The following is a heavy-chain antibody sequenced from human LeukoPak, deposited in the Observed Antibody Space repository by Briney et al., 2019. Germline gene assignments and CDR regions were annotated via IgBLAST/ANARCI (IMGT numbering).Heavy chain of an antibody. CDR1: GYTFTGYY. CDR2: INPNSGGT. J-gene: IGHJ5*02. Sequence: ASVKVSCKASGYTFTGYYMHWVRQAPGQGLEWMGWINPNSGGTNYAQKFQGRVTMTRDTSISTAYMELSRLRSDDTAVYYCARDLWGYYDSSGYYYSYWFDHWGQGTLVTVSS. CDR3: ARDLWGYYDSSGYYYSYWFDH. D-gene: IGHD3-22*01. V-gene: IGHV1-2*02.